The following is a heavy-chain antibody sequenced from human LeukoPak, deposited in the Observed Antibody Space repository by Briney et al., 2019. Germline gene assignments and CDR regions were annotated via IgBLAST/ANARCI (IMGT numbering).Heavy chain of an antibody. V-gene: IGHV1-69*13. CDR2: IIPIFGTA. Sequence: SVKVSCKASGGTFSSYAISWVRQAPGQGLEWMGGIIPIFGTANYAQKFQGRVTITADESTSTAYMELSSLRSEDTAVYYCARDGGYCSSTSCYWLDYWGQGTLVTVSS. CDR3: ARDGGYCSSTSCYWLDY. CDR1: GGTFSSYA. J-gene: IGHJ4*02. D-gene: IGHD2-2*01.